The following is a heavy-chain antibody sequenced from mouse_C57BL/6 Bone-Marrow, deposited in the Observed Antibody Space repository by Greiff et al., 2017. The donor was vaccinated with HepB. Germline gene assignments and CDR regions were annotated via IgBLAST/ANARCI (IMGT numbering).Heavy chain of an antibody. CDR1: GFTFSDYY. CDR2: INYDGSST. CDR3: ARKDYYGNLFDY. V-gene: IGHV5-16*01. D-gene: IGHD2-1*01. Sequence: EVHLVESEGGLVQPGSSMKLSCTASGFTFSDYYMAWVRQVPEKGLEWVANINYDGSSTYYLDSLKSRFIISRDNAKNILYLQMSSLKSEDTATYYCARKDYYGNLFDYWGQGTTLTVSS. J-gene: IGHJ2*01.